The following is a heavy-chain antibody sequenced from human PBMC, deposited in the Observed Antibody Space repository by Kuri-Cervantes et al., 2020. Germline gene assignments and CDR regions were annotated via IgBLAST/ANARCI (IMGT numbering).Heavy chain of an antibody. Sequence: SETLSLTCTVSGGSISTYYWSWIRQPPGKGLEWVGYIYYTGSTNYNPSLKSRVTIPVDTSKNQFSLKLSSVTAADTAVYYCARVRRVGHTGYYMDVWGKGTTVTVSS. V-gene: IGHV4-59*01. CDR3: ARVRRVGHTGYYMDV. CDR2: IYYTGST. CDR1: GGSISTYY. J-gene: IGHJ6*03. D-gene: IGHD2-15*01.